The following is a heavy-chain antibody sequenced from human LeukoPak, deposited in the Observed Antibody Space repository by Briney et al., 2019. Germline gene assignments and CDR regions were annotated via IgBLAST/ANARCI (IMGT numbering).Heavy chain of an antibody. CDR1: GFTFSSYS. V-gene: IGHV3-21*01. D-gene: IGHD2-15*01. Sequence: PGGSLRLSCAASGFTFSSYSMNWVRQAPGKGLEWVSSISSSSSYIYYADSVKGRFTISRDNAKNSLHLQMNSLRAEDTAVYYCARVARRYCSGGSCYSDYWGQGTLVTVS. CDR2: ISSSSSYI. CDR3: ARVARRYCSGGSCYSDY. J-gene: IGHJ4*02.